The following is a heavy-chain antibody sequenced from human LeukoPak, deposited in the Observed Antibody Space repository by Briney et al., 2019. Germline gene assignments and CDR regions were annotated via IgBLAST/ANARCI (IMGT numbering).Heavy chain of an antibody. D-gene: IGHD4-23*01. J-gene: IGHJ6*03. V-gene: IGHV3-49*03. CDR1: GFTFSSYA. CDR2: IRSKAYGGTT. CDR3: TRGGTTVVTPVYYYMDV. Sequence: GGSLRLSCTASGFTFSSYAMSWFRQAPGKGLEWVGFIRSKAYGGTTEYAASVKGRFTISRDDSKSIAYLQMNSLKTEDTAVYYCTRGGTTVVTPVYYYMDVWGKGTTVTVSS.